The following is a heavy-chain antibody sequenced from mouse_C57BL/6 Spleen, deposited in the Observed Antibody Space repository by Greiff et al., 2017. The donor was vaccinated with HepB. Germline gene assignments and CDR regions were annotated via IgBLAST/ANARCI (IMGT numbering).Heavy chain of an antibody. Sequence: QVQLKQPGAELVRPGSSVKLSCKASGYTFTSYWMHWVKQRPIQGLEWIGNIDPSDSETHYNQKFKDKATLTVDKSSSTAYMQLSSLTSEDSAVYYCARSGGNYEWYFDVWGTGTTVTVSS. CDR3: ARSGGNYEWYFDV. D-gene: IGHD2-1*01. CDR2: IDPSDSET. CDR1: GYTFTSYW. V-gene: IGHV1-52*01. J-gene: IGHJ1*03.